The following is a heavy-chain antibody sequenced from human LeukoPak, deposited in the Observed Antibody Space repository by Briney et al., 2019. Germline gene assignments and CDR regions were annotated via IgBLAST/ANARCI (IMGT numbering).Heavy chain of an antibody. CDR2: FNHGGST. J-gene: IGHJ6*04. V-gene: IGHV4-34*01. Sequence: SETLSLTCAVYGGSFSGYYWSWIRQSPGKGLEWIGEFNHGGSTKYNPSLESRVTISVDTSKNRFSLKVNSVIAADTAVYYCTRDPPSRGYSYGPARDGLDVWGKGTTVTVSS. CDR3: TRDPPSRGYSYGPARDGLDV. D-gene: IGHD5-18*01. CDR1: GGSFSGYY.